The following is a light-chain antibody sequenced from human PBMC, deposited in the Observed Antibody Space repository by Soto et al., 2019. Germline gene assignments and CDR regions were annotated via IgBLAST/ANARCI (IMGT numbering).Light chain of an antibody. J-gene: IGKJ1*01. Sequence: IVMTPSPATLSVSPGDRATLSGRASPNIDDYLVWYHQKPGQVPRLLIYDASTRATGIPARFSGSGSGTEFTLTISSLESEDFAVYYCQQLHYWRTFGQGTKVDIK. CDR3: QQLHYWRT. CDR1: PNIDDY. V-gene: IGKV3D-15*01. CDR2: DAS.